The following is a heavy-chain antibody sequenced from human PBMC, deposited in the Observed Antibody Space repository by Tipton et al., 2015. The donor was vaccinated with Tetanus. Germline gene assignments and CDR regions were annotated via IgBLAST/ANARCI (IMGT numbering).Heavy chain of an antibody. CDR1: GFSFSNSW. CDR3: TTDSLNYYDSTGYYFY. J-gene: IGHJ4*02. Sequence: SLRLSCAASGFSFSNSWTSWVRQAPGRGLEWVGRIQSQPEGGSTVYGAAVKGRVTISRDNSKSTIYLQMNSLQADDTAVYYCTTDSLNYYDSTGYYFYWGQGTRVTVSS. CDR2: IQSQPEGGST. V-gene: IGHV3-15*01. D-gene: IGHD3-22*01.